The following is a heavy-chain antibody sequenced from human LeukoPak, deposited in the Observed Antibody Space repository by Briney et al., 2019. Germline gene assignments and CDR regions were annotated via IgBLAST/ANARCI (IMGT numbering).Heavy chain of an antibody. CDR3: ARVGCSGGSCYDFDY. D-gene: IGHD2-15*01. J-gene: IGHJ4*02. Sequence: GGSLRLSCAASGFTFSSYSMNWVRHAPGKGLGLVSSISSSSSYIYSADSVKGRFTISRDNAKNTLYLQMNSLRAEDTAVYYCARVGCSGGSCYDFDYWGQGTLVTVSS. V-gene: IGHV3-21*01. CDR2: ISSSSSYI. CDR1: GFTFSSYS.